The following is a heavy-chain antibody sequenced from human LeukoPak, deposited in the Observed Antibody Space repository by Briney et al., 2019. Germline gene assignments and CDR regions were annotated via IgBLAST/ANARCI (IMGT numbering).Heavy chain of an antibody. J-gene: IGHJ4*02. CDR1: GGSISSSSYY. CDR2: IYYSGST. CDR3: ARALRGYSYHYFDY. V-gene: IGHV4-39*01. Sequence: SETLSLTCTVSGGSISSSSYYWGWIRRPPGKGLEWIGSIYYSGSTYYNPSLKSRVTISVDTSKNQFSLKLSSVTAADTAVYYCARALRGYSYHYFDYWGQGTLVTVSS. D-gene: IGHD5-18*01.